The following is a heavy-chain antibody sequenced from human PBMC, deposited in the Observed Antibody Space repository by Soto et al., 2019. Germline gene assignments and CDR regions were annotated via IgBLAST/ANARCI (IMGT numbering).Heavy chain of an antibody. D-gene: IGHD6-19*01. CDR2: VYYSGVT. CDR3: GRARGTAGPVDY. V-gene: IGHV4-31*03. CDR1: GGSISSDGYY. Sequence: QVHLQESGPGLVKPSQTLSLTCTVSGGSISSDGYYWSWIRQLPGKGLEWIGYVYYSGVTYYNPSLGSRLTISVDTSNNQFSLNLNSVTAADTAVYYCGRARGTAGPVDYWGQGTLVTVSS. J-gene: IGHJ4*02.